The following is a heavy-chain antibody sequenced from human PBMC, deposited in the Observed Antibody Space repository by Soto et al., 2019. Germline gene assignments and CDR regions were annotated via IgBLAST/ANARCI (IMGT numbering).Heavy chain of an antibody. D-gene: IGHD1-1*01. CDR3: ARTIPRWRYHYGMDV. Sequence: QLVESGGRGVQPGRSLRLSCEASEFTFSSYAMHWVRQAPGRGLEWVALISFDGRKEYYADSVKGRFIVSRDNSRSMVYLQMDSLRPDDTAIYYCARTIPRWRYHYGMDVWGQGTTVTVSS. CDR1: EFTFSSYA. CDR2: ISFDGRKE. J-gene: IGHJ6*02. V-gene: IGHV3-30*03.